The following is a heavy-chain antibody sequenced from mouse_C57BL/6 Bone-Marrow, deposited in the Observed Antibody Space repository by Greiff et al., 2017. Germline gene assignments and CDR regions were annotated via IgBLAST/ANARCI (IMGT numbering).Heavy chain of an antibody. CDR2: SRNKANDYTT. D-gene: IGHD1-2*01. V-gene: IGHV7-1*01. CDR1: GFTFSDFY. Sequence: EVKLVESGGGLVQSGRSLRLSCATSGFTFSDFYMEWVRQAPGKGLEWIAASRNKANDYTTEYSASVKGRFIVSRDTSQSILYLQMNALRAEDTDIYYCARDHHYYGLDYWGQGTTLTVSS. CDR3: ARDHHYYGLDY. J-gene: IGHJ2*01.